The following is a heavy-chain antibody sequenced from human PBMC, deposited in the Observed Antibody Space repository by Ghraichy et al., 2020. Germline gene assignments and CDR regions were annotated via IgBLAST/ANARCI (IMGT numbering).Heavy chain of an antibody. CDR2: IYYSGST. V-gene: IGHV4-59*01. Sequence: SETLSLTCTVSGGSISSYYWSWIRQPPGKGLEWIGYIYYSGSTNYNPSLKSRVTISVDTSKNQFSLKLSSVTAADTAVYYCARGGYRSKHPFDYWGQGTLVTVSS. CDR1: GGSISSYY. CDR3: ARGGYRSKHPFDY. J-gene: IGHJ4*02. D-gene: IGHD5-12*01.